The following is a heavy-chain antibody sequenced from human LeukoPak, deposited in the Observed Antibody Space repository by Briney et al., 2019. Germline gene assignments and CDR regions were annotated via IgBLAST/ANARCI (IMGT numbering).Heavy chain of an antibody. CDR1: GGSISSLNW. V-gene: IGHV4-4*02. D-gene: IGHD3-10*01. J-gene: IGHJ4*02. CDR3: ARGRRELKYGPDY. CDR2: IYHSGIT. Sequence: SGTLSLTCALSGGSISSLNWWSWVRQPPGKGLEWIGEIYHSGITNYNPSLKSRVTVSVDKSKNQFSLKLTSVTAADTAVYYCARGRRELKYGPDYWGQGTLVTVSS.